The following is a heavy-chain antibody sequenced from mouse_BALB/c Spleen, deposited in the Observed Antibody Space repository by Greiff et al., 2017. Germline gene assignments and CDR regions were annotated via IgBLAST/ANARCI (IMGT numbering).Heavy chain of an antibody. V-gene: IGHV5-4*02. CDR2: ISDGGSYT. CDR3: ARDRGRYNYAMDY. D-gene: IGHD2-14*01. J-gene: IGHJ4*01. Sequence: EVKVEESGGGLVKPGGSLKLSCAASGFTFSDYYMYWVRQTPEKRLEWVATISDGGSYTYYPDSVKGRFTISRDNAKNNLYLQMSSLKSEDTAMYYCARDRGRYNYAMDYWGQGTSVTVSS. CDR1: GFTFSDYY.